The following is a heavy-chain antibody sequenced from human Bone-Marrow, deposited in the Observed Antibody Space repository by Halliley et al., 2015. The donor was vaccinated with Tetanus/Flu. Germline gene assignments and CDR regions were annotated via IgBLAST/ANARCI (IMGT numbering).Heavy chain of an antibody. CDR2: TYYRSKWYY. CDR1: GDSVSSDRAA. V-gene: IGHV6-1*01. J-gene: IGHJ4*02. D-gene: IGHD3-3*01. CDR3: VRAESADSIFGIIVPFDY. Sequence: GLVKPSQTLSLTCAISGDSVSSDRAAWNWIRQSPSRGLEWLGRTYYRSKWYYDYAVSVKSRMTINPDTSKNQFSLQLKSVTPDDAFVYYCVRAESADSIFGIIVPFDYWDQGTLVTVSS.